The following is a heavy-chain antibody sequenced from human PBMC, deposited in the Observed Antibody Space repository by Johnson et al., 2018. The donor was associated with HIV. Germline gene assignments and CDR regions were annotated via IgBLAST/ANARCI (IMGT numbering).Heavy chain of an antibody. Sequence: VQLVESGGGLIQPGGSLRLSCAASGFIFSTYSMNWVRQAPVKGLEWVSYISGSTDTIYYADSVKGRITISRDNAKNSLYLQMNSLRAEDTAVYYCARLLKWEYAAFDFWGQGTMVTVSS. CDR2: ISGSTDTI. J-gene: IGHJ3*01. D-gene: IGHD1-26*01. CDR1: GFIFSTYS. CDR3: ARLLKWEYAAFDF. V-gene: IGHV3-48*01.